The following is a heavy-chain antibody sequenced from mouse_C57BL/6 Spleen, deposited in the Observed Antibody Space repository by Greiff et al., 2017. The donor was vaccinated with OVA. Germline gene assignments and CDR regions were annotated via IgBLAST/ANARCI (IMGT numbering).Heavy chain of an antibody. CDR1: GYTFTDYY. D-gene: IGHD1-1*01. CDR2: INPNNGGT. Sequence: EVQLQQSGPELVKPGASVKISCKASGYTFTDYYMNWVKQSHGKSLEWIGDINPNNGGTSYNQKFKGKATLTVDKSSSTAYMELRSLTSEDSAVYYCARWVYGSSTYYFDYWGQGTTLTVSS. CDR3: ARWVYGSSTYYFDY. J-gene: IGHJ2*01. V-gene: IGHV1-26*01.